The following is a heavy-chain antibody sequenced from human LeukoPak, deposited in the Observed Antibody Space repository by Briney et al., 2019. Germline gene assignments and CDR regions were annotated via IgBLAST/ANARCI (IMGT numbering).Heavy chain of an antibody. Sequence: PGGSLRLSCAASGFTFSDYYMSWIRQAPGKGLEWVSYISSSGSTIYYADSVKGRFTISRDNAKNSLYLQMNSLRAEDTAVYYCARDLRDSSGYYDAFDIWGQGTMVTVSS. CDR2: ISSSGSTI. CDR1: GFTFSDYY. CDR3: ARDLRDSSGYYDAFDI. J-gene: IGHJ3*02. D-gene: IGHD3-22*01. V-gene: IGHV3-11*04.